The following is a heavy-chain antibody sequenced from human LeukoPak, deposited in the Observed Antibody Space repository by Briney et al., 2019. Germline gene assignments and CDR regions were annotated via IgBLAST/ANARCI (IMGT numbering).Heavy chain of an antibody. CDR1: GASVTTYY. CDR2: IYSSGTT. V-gene: IGHV4-4*07. CDR3: ARDYDKAFDY. D-gene: IGHD3-16*01. Sequence: KPSETLSLTCTVSGASVTTYYWSWIRQPAGKGLEWTGRIYSSGTTNYNLSLRGRVTMSLDTSRNQVSLKLSSVVAADTAMYYCARDYDKAFDYWGQGTLVTVSS. J-gene: IGHJ4*02.